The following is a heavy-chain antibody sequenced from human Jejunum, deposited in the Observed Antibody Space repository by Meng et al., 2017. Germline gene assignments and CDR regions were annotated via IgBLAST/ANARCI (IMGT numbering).Heavy chain of an antibody. J-gene: IGHJ5*02. Sequence: QLQVQESGPGLVKPWETLSLTCTVSGGSISSSSYYWGWIRQPPGKGLEWIGTMYYHGSTYYKPSLKSRVTISVDTSKNQFSLKLSYVTAADTAVYYCARPHTSAWGQGTLVTVSS. V-gene: IGHV4-39*01. CDR3: ARPHTSA. CDR1: GGSISSSSYY. CDR2: MYYHGST. D-gene: IGHD2-21*01.